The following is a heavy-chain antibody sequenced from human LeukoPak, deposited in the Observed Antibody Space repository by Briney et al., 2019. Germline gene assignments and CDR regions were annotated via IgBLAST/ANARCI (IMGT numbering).Heavy chain of an antibody. CDR2: IKQDGSEK. J-gene: IGHJ4*02. D-gene: IGHD2-2*01. CDR1: GFTFSSYW. CDR3: ASFKRGSCYAALYFDY. V-gene: IGHV3-7*01. Sequence: GGSLRLSCAASGFTFSSYWMSWVRQAPGKGLEWVANIKQDGSEKYYVDSVKGRFTISRDNAKNSLYQQMNSLRAEDTAVYYCASFKRGSCYAALYFDYWGQGTLVTVSS.